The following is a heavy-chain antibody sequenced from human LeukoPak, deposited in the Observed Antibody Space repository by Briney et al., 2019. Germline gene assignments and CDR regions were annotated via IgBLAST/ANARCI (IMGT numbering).Heavy chain of an antibody. CDR3: ARAYSYGYGPLDY. CDR1: GYSFTSYG. V-gene: IGHV1-18*04. Sequence: GASVKVSCKSSGYSFTSYGINWVRQAPGQGLEWMWWISTDNGNTDYAQNLQGRVTMTTGTSTRTAYMKVRSMRSDDTAVYYCARAYSYGYGPLDYWGQGTLVTVSS. CDR2: ISTDNGNT. D-gene: IGHD5-18*01. J-gene: IGHJ4*02.